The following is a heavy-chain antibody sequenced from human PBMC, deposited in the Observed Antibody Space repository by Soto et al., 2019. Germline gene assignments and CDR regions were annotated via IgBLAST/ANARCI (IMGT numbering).Heavy chain of an antibody. V-gene: IGHV3-21*01. CDR2: ISPSTSHI. J-gene: IGHJ6*02. D-gene: IGHD2-8*02. CDR3: SVCSGGACHQNYGMDV. CDR1: GFTFSSCT. Sequence: EVHLVESGGGLVKPGGSLRLSCAVSGFTFSSCTMNWVRQAPGKGLEWVSSISPSTSHIYYADSVKGRFTISRDNAKNSRFLQMNSLRAEDTAVYYCSVCSGGACHQNYGMDVWGQGTTVTVSS.